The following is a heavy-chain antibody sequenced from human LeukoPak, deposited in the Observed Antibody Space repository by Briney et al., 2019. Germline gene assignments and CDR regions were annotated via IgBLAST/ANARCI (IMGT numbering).Heavy chain of an antibody. V-gene: IGHV4-38-2*02. D-gene: IGHD2-2*01. J-gene: IGHJ5*02. CDR2: IYHSGST. Sequence: SETLSLTCTVSGYSISSGYYWGWIRRPPGKGLEWIGSIYHSGSTYYNPSLKSRVTISVDTSKNQFSLKLSSVTAADTAVYYCAGGSYCSSTSCYRGIDPWGQGTLVTVSS. CDR3: AGGSYCSSTSCYRGIDP. CDR1: GYSISSGYY.